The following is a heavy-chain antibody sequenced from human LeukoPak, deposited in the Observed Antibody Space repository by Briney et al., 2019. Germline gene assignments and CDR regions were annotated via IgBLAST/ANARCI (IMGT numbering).Heavy chain of an antibody. CDR1: GFTFDDYA. D-gene: IGHD6-13*01. J-gene: IGHJ4*02. CDR3: AKGDYSSSWYFDY. CDR2: ISWNSGSI. V-gene: IGHV3-9*01. Sequence: GGSLRLSCAASGFTFDDYAMHWVRQAPGKGLEWVSGISWNSGSIGYADSVKGRFTISRDNAKNSLYLQMNSLRAEDTAVYYCAKGDYSSSWYFDYWGQGTLVTVSS.